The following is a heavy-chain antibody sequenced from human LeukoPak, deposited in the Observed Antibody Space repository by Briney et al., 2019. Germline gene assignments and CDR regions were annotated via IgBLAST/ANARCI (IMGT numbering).Heavy chain of an antibody. D-gene: IGHD1-7*01. CDR2: IYYSGST. V-gene: IGHV4-59*01. J-gene: IGHJ4*02. CDR1: GGSISSYY. Sequence: SETLSLTCTVSGGSISSYYWSWLRQPPGKGLEWIGYIYYSGSTNYNPSLKSRVTISVDTSKNQFSLKLSSVPAADTAVYYCARVNNWNYDFDYWGQGTLVTVSS. CDR3: ARVNNWNYDFDY.